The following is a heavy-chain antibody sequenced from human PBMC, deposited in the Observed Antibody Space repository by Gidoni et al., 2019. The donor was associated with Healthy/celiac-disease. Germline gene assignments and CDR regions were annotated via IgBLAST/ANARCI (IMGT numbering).Heavy chain of an antibody. J-gene: IGHJ4*02. Sequence: QVQLQESGPGLVKPSQTLSLTCTVSGGSISSGGYYWSWIRQHPGKGLEWIGYIYYSGSTYYNPSLKSRVTISVDTSKNQFSLKLSSVTAADTAVYYCARDYGRLRLGEKVPYYFDYWGQGTLVTVSS. CDR3: ARDYGRLRLGEKVPYYFDY. V-gene: IGHV4-31*03. CDR1: GGSISSGGYY. CDR2: IYYSGST. D-gene: IGHD3-16*01.